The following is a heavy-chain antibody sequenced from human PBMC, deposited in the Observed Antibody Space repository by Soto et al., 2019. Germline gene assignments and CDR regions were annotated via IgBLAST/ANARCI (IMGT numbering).Heavy chain of an antibody. V-gene: IGHV3-30-3*01. CDR2: ISYDGSNK. Sequence: SGGSLRLSCAASGFTFSIYAMHWVRHAPGKGLEWVAVISYDGSNKYYADSVKGRFTISRDNSKNTLYLQMNSLRAEDTAVYYCARDPLITMIVVVTWFDYWGQGTLVTVSS. J-gene: IGHJ4*02. CDR3: ARDPLITMIVVVTWFDY. CDR1: GFTFSIYA. D-gene: IGHD3-22*01.